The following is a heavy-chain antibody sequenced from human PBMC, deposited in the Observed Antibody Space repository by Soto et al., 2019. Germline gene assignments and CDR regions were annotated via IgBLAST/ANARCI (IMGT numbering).Heavy chain of an antibody. D-gene: IGHD3-22*01. CDR2: TKTDGTYA. CDR3: AAGGSGYYAN. CDR1: GFTFSTYW. Sequence: EVQLVESGGDLVQPGGSLRLSCAASGFTFSTYWMHWVRQAPGKGLLWVSRTKTDGTYATYADSVKGRFTISRDNAKITLYLQMNSLRVEDAAVYYCAAGGSGYYANWGQGTLVTVSS. J-gene: IGHJ4*02. V-gene: IGHV3-74*01.